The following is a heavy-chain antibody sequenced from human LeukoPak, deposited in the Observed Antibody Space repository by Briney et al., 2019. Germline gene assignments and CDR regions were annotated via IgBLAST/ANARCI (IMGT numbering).Heavy chain of an antibody. J-gene: IGHJ6*03. D-gene: IGHD2-15*01. CDR2: INGNGGST. V-gene: IGHV3-23*01. CDR3: AREYCSGGSCYPGNYYYYMDV. CDR1: GFTFSSYA. Sequence: PGGSLRLSCAASGFTFSSYAMSWVRQIPGKGLEWVSGINGNGGSTNYADSVKGRFTISRDNSKNTLYLQMNSLRAEDTAVYYCAREYCSGGSCYPGNYYYYMDVWGKGTTVTVSS.